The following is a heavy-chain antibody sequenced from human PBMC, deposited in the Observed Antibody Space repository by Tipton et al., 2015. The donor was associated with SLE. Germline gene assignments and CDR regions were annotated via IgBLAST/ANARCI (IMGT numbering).Heavy chain of an antibody. D-gene: IGHD2-8*02. V-gene: IGHV4-59*11. CDR1: GDSISNHY. CDR3: ARGYCTRVGFRLMCHVR. Sequence: TLSLTCTVSGDSISNHYWSWIRQPPGKGLEWIGYIYYSGITNYNPSLKSRVTISVDTSNNQFSLKLTSVTAADTAVYYCARGYCTRVGFRLMCHVRWGRGALVT. CDR2: IYYSGIT. J-gene: IGHJ2*01.